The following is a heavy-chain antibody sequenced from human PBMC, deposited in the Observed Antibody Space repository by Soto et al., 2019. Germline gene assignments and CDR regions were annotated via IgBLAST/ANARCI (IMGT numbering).Heavy chain of an antibody. CDR3: ARSLVVVTALWFDP. D-gene: IGHD2-21*02. Sequence: RASVKVSCKASGYTFTSYGISWVRQAPGQGLEWMGWISAYNGNTNYAQKLQGRVTMTTDTSTSTAYMELRSLRSDDTAVYYCARSLVVVTALWFDPWGQGTLVTVSS. CDR2: ISAYNGNT. J-gene: IGHJ5*02. V-gene: IGHV1-18*01. CDR1: GYTFTSYG.